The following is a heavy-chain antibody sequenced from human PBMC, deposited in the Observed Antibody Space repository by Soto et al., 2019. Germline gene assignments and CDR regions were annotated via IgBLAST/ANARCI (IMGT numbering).Heavy chain of an antibody. CDR3: ARENWNYDVLYYYYGMDV. D-gene: IGHD1-7*01. CDR2: IYYSGST. CDR1: GGSVSSGSYY. V-gene: IGHV4-61*01. J-gene: IGHJ6*02. Sequence: QVQLQESGPGLVKPSETLSLTCTVSGGSVSSGSYYWSWIRQPPGKGLEWIGYIYYSGSTNYNPSLKSRVTISVDTSKNQFSLKLSSVAAADTAVYYCARENWNYDVLYYYYGMDVWGQGTTVTVSS.